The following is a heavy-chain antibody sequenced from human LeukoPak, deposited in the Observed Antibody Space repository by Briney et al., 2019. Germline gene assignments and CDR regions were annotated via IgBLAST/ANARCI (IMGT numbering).Heavy chain of an antibody. D-gene: IGHD2-15*01. Sequence: QPSETLSLTCAVYGGTFSGYSWSSIRQPPGKGLEWIGEINHSGSTNYNPSLKSRVTISVDTSKNQFSLKLSSVTAADTAVYYCARESYSGGSCFDYWGQGTLVTVSS. V-gene: IGHV4-34*01. J-gene: IGHJ4*02. CDR2: INHSGST. CDR3: ARESYSGGSCFDY. CDR1: GGTFSGYS.